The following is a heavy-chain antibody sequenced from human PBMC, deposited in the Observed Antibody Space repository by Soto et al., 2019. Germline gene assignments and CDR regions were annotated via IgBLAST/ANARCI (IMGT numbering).Heavy chain of an antibody. V-gene: IGHV3-53*02. CDR1: GFTVSSNY. CDR3: ARASAGYGGGCDCYYGMDV. CDR2: IYSGGST. Sequence: EVQLVETGGGLIQPGGSLRLSCAASGFTVSSNYMSWVRQAPGKGLEWVSVIYSGGSTYYADSVKGRFTISRDSSKNTLYLQMNSLRAEDTAVYYCARASAGYGGGCDCYYGMDVWGQGTTVTVSS. D-gene: IGHD5-12*01. J-gene: IGHJ6*02.